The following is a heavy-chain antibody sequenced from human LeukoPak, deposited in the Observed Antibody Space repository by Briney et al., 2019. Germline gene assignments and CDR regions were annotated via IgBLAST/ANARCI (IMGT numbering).Heavy chain of an antibody. D-gene: IGHD3-3*01. V-gene: IGHV4-34*01. CDR3: ARGKNSDLWSGYYRLYFDY. CDR1: GGSFSGYY. Sequence: SETLSLTCAVYGGSFSGYYWSWIRQPPGKGLEWIGEINHSGSTNYNPSLKSRVTISVDTSKSDISLKMSSVTAADTAVYYCARGKNSDLWSGYYRLYFDYWGQGTLVTVSS. J-gene: IGHJ4*02. CDR2: INHSGST.